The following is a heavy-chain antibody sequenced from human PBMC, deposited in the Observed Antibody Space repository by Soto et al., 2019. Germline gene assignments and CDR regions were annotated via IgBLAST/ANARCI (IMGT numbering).Heavy chain of an antibody. CDR3: VRGGSVGHDY. CDR1: GYTFTNFY. J-gene: IGHJ4*02. CDR2: IIPSDGST. V-gene: IGHV1-46*01. Sequence: QVLLVQSGADVKKPGASVRISCKASGYTFTNFYMHWVRQAPGQGLEWMAMIIPSDGSTSYAEKFQGRVALTMDTSTSTVYMELSNLRSEDTAMYYCVRGGSVGHDYWGQGTLVPVSS. D-gene: IGHD1-26*01.